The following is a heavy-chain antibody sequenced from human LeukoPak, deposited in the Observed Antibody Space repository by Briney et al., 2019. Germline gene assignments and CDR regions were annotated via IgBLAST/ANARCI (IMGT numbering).Heavy chain of an antibody. CDR2: ITHDGRST. CDR3: ASAPYSSGWYSFDY. J-gene: IGHJ4*02. D-gene: IGHD6-19*01. V-gene: IGHV3-74*01. Sequence: HPGGSLRLSCAASGLTFSNYRMNWVRQAPGKGLVWVSRITHDGRSTAYADSVKGRFTISRDNAKNTLDLQMNSLRAEDTAVYYCASAPYSSGWYSFDYWGQGTLVTVSS. CDR1: GLTFSNYR.